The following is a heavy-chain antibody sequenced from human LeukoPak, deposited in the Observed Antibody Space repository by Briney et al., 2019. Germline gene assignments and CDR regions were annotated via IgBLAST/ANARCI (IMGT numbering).Heavy chain of an antibody. J-gene: IGHJ4*02. CDR3: ARDRASSGWWRRYYFDY. CDR1: GYTFTGYY. D-gene: IGHD6-19*01. Sequence: ASVKVSCKASGYTFTGYYMHWVRQAPGQGLEWMGRINPNSGGTNYAQKFQGRVTMTRDTSISTAYMELSRLRSDDTAVYYCARDRASSGWWRRYYFDYWGQGTLVTVSS. V-gene: IGHV1-2*06. CDR2: INPNSGGT.